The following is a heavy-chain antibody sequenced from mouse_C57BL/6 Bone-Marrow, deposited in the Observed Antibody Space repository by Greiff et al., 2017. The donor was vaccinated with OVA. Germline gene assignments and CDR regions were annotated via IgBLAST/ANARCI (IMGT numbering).Heavy chain of an antibody. V-gene: IGHV5-6*02. CDR1: GFTFSSYG. CDR2: ISSGGSYT. CDR3: ASYYYGSSLDWYFDV. Sequence: DVKLVESGGDLVKPGGSLKLSCAASGFTFSSYGMSWVRQTPDKRLEWVATISSGGSYTYYPDSVKGRFTIARDNAKNTLYLQMRSLKSEDTAMYYCASYYYGSSLDWYFDVWGTGTTVTVSS. J-gene: IGHJ1*03. D-gene: IGHD1-1*01.